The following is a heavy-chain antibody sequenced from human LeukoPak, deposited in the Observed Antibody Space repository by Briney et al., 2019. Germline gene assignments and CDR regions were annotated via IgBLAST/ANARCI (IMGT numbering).Heavy chain of an antibody. CDR3: ARDSMVTSAFDI. CDR1: GGSISSSNYY. CDR2: IYYSGST. D-gene: IGHD5-18*01. Sequence: SETLSLTCTVSGGSISSSNYYWGWIRQPPGNGLEWIGSIYYSGSTYYNPSLKSRVTISVDTSKNQFSLKLSSVTAADTAVYYCARDSMVTSAFDIWGQGTMVTVSS. J-gene: IGHJ3*02. V-gene: IGHV4-39*01.